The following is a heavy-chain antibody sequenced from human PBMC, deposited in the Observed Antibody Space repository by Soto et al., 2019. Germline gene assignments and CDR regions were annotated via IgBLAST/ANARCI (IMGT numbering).Heavy chain of an antibody. Sequence: SETLSLTCTVSGYSISSGYYWGWIRQPPGKGLEWIGSIYHSGSTYYNPSLKSRVTISVDTSKNQFSLKLSSVTAADTAVYYCARAVYSGSYYYFDYWGQGTLVTVSS. J-gene: IGHJ4*02. CDR3: ARAVYSGSYYYFDY. CDR1: GYSISSGYY. V-gene: IGHV4-38-2*02. CDR2: IYHSGST. D-gene: IGHD1-26*01.